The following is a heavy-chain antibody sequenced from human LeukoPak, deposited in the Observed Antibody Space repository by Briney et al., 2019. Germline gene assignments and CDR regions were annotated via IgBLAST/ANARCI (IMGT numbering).Heavy chain of an antibody. Sequence: SETLSLTCTVSGGSISSGSYYWSWIRQPAGKGLEWIGRIYTSGSTNYNPSLKSRVTISVDTSKTQFSMKLSSVTAADTAVYYCAREGVGGYCSSTSCYSREIDPWGQGTLVTVSS. V-gene: IGHV4-61*02. J-gene: IGHJ5*02. D-gene: IGHD2-2*01. CDR3: AREGVGGYCSSTSCYSREIDP. CDR2: IYTSGST. CDR1: GGSISSGSYY.